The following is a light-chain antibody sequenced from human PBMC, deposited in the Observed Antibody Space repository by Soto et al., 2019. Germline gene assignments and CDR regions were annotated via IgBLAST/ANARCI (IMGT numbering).Light chain of an antibody. J-gene: IGKJ2*01. V-gene: IGKV1-39*01. Sequence: DIQMIQSPSALSASVGDRVTITCRASQSISTYLNWYQQKPGKAPKLLIYAASSLQSGVPSRFSGSGSGTDFTLTISTLQPEDFATYYCQQSYSTPVTFGRGTKVDIK. CDR1: QSISTY. CDR3: QQSYSTPVT. CDR2: AAS.